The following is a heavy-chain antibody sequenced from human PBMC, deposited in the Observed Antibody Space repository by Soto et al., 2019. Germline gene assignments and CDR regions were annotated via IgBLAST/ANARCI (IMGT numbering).Heavy chain of an antibody. CDR2: IYYGEST. Sequence: SETLSLTCTVSGGSTSGYYWSWIRQHPGKGLEYIGYIYYGESTYYNPSLRSRLTISIDRSKNHFSLKLTSVTAADTAVYFCAREAAATTHFDYWGQGALVTVSS. CDR3: AREAAATTHFDY. D-gene: IGHD6-25*01. V-gene: IGHV4-31*03. CDR1: GGSTSGYY. J-gene: IGHJ4*02.